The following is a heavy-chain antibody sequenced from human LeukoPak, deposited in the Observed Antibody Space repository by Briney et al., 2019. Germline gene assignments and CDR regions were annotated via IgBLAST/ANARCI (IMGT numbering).Heavy chain of an antibody. CDR3: ARPRYSGYDPFDI. J-gene: IGHJ3*02. Sequence: PGRSLRLSCAASGFTFSSYGMHWVRQAPGKGLEGVAVIWYDGSNKYYADSVKGRFTISRDNAKNTLYLQMNSLRAEDTAVYYCARPRYSGYDPFDIWGQGTMVTVSS. CDR1: GFTFSSYG. CDR2: IWYDGSNK. D-gene: IGHD5-12*01. V-gene: IGHV3-33*03.